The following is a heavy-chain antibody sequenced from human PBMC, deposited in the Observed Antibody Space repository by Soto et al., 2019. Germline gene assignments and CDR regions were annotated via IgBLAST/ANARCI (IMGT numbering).Heavy chain of an antibody. CDR3: ATAPYSSGWYGGGYFDY. D-gene: IGHD6-19*01. J-gene: IGHJ4*02. V-gene: IGHV1-69*01. CDR1: GCTFSSYA. CDR2: IIPIFGTA. Sequence: QVQLVQSGAEVKKPGSSVKVSCKASGCTFSSYAISWVRQAPGQGLEWMGGIIPIFGTANYAQKFQGRDTITADESTSTAYMELSSLRSEDTAVYYCATAPYSSGWYGGGYFDYWGQGTLVTVSS.